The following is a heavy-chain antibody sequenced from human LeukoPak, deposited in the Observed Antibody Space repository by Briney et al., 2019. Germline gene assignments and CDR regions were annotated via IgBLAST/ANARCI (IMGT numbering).Heavy chain of an antibody. CDR3: ARTTEGYCSSASCFGFSYSYYMDV. V-gene: IGHV4-39*07. D-gene: IGHD2-2*01. J-gene: IGHJ6*03. Sequence: SETLSLTCSVSGGSISSSSYYWGWIRQPPGKGLEWIGSIHDSGSTYYNQTLKSRLTISVDTSKNQFSLKLSSVIAADTAVYYCARTTEGYCSSASCFGFSYSYYMDVWGKGTTVTISS. CDR1: GGSISSSSYY. CDR2: IHDSGST.